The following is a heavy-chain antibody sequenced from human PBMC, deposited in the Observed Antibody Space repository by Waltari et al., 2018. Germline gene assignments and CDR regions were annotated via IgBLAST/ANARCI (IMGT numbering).Heavy chain of an antibody. D-gene: IGHD6-13*01. CDR3: AKDRAAARPQYFDY. CDR1: GFTFSSYG. J-gene: IGHJ4*02. CDR2: LRYDGSNK. Sequence: QVQLVESGGGVVQPGGSLRLSCAASGFTFSSYGMHWVRQAPGKGLEWVAFLRYDGSNKYYAYSVKGRFTISRDNSKNTLYLQMNSLRAEDTAVYYCAKDRAAARPQYFDYWGQGTLVTVSS. V-gene: IGHV3-30*02.